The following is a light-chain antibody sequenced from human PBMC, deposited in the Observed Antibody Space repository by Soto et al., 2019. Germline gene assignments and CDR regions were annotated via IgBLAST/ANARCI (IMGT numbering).Light chain of an antibody. Sequence: QYVLTQPASVSGSPVQSITISCAGTIRDVGAYNLVSWYQQHPGRAPPLIIYEVRNRPSGISFRFSGSKSGHTASLTISGLQAEDEADYYCSSYTSKSSLIFGGGTKLTVL. J-gene: IGLJ2*01. CDR2: EVR. CDR3: SSYTSKSSLI. V-gene: IGLV2-14*01. CDR1: IRDVGAYNL.